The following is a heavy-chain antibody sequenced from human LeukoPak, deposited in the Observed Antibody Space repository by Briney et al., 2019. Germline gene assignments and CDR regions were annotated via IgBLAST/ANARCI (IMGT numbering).Heavy chain of an antibody. CDR2: TYDSGSS. CDR1: GGSMRNYY. J-gene: IGHJ4*02. Sequence: SETLSLTCAVSGGSMRNYYWSWIRQPPGKGLEWIGYTYDSGSSSYNPSLRSRVSISIDTSKNQFSLNLCSVTAADTAVYYCARGWASSWYYFDFWGQGTLVTVSS. CDR3: ARGWASSWYYFDF. V-gene: IGHV4-59*01. D-gene: IGHD2-2*01.